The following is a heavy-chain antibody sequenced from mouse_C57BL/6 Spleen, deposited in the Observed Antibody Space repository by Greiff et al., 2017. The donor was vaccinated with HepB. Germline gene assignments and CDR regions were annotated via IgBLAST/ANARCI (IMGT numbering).Heavy chain of an antibody. CDR3: ARDYYGSSSWFAY. D-gene: IGHD1-1*01. Sequence: VQLQQSGPELVKPGASVKISCKASGYAFSSSWMNWVKQRPGKGLEWIGRIYPGDGDTNYNGKFKGKATLTADKASSTAYRQLSSLTSEDSAVYFWARDYYGSSSWFAYWGQGTLVTVSA. V-gene: IGHV1-82*01. CDR2: IYPGDGDT. J-gene: IGHJ3*01. CDR1: GYAFSSSW.